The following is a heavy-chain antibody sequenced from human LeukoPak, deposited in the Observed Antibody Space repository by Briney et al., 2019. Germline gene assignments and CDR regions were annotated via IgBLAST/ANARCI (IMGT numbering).Heavy chain of an antibody. Sequence: SETLSLTCTVSGGSISSYYWSWVRQAPGKGLEWMGYIYYSGSTNYNPSLKSRVPISVDTSKNQFSLKLSSVTAADTAVYYCARHMSSTSSTPYNWFDPWGQGTLVTVSS. CDR3: ARHMSSTSSTPYNWFDP. D-gene: IGHD2-2*01. V-gene: IGHV4-59*08. CDR2: IYYSGST. J-gene: IGHJ5*02. CDR1: GGSISSYY.